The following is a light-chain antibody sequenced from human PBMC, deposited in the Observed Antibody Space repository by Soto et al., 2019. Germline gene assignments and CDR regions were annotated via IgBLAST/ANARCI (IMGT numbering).Light chain of an antibody. CDR3: QEYDGHCT. CDR1: QNIKSR. CDR2: MAS. J-gene: IGKJ2*02. Sequence: DIQMTQSTSSLSASVGERVSITCRTSQNIKSRLAWYQQKPGKAPKLLIYMASSLQSGVPSRFSGSGSGTEFTLTINSLQPDDFATYFCQEYDGHCTFGQGTKLEMK. V-gene: IGKV1-5*03.